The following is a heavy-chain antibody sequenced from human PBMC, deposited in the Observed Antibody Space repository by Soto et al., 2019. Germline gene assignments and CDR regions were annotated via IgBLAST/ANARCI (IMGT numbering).Heavy chain of an antibody. V-gene: IGHV4-59*01. J-gene: IGHJ4*01. CDR3: ARGAYDSSGYYGYYFDY. D-gene: IGHD3-22*01. CDR2: IYYSGST. CDR1: GGSISSYY. Sequence: SEALSLTCTVSGGSISSYYWSWIRQPPGKGLEWIGYIYYSGSTNYNPSLKSRVTISVDTSKNQFSLKLSSVTAADTAVYYCARGAYDSSGYYGYYFDYWG.